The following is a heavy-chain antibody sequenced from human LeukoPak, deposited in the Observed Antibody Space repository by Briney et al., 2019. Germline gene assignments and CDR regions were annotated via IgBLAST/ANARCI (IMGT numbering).Heavy chain of an antibody. CDR1: GFTFSSYG. D-gene: IGHD3-22*01. CDR2: ISYGGSNK. J-gene: IGHJ4*02. V-gene: IGHV3-30*18. Sequence: PGRSLRLSCAASGFTFSSYGMHWVRQAPGKGLVGVAVISYGGSNKYYADSVKGRFTISRDNSKNTLYLQMNSLRAEDTAVYYCAKDWKRGYYYDSSGYLPDYWGQGALVTVSS. CDR3: AKDWKRGYYYDSSGYLPDY.